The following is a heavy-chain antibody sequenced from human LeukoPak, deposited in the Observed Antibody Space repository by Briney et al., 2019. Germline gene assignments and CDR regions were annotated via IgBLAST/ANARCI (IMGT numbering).Heavy chain of an antibody. CDR1: GGSFSGYY. J-gene: IGHJ5*02. D-gene: IGHD6-19*01. Sequence: SETLSLTRAVYGGSFSGYYWSWIRQPPGKGLEWIGEINHSGSTNYNPSLKSRVTISVDTSKNQFSLKLSPVTAADTAVYYCARARSGWYFGWFDPWGQGTLVTVSS. V-gene: IGHV4-34*01. CDR3: ARARSGWYFGWFDP. CDR2: INHSGST.